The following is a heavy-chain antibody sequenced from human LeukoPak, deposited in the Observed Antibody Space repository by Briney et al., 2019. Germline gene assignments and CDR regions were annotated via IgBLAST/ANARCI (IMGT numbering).Heavy chain of an antibody. Sequence: GGSLRLSCAASGFTFSSYSMNWVRQAPGKGLEWVSSISSSSSYIYYADSVKGRFTISRDNAKNSLYLQMNSLRAGDTAVYYCARDPGKGLDYWGQGTLVTVSS. CDR2: ISSSSSYI. V-gene: IGHV3-21*01. CDR1: GFTFSSYS. CDR3: ARDPGKGLDY. J-gene: IGHJ4*02.